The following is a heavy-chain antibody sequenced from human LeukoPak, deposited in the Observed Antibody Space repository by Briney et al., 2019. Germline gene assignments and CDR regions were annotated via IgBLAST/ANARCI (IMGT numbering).Heavy chain of an antibody. Sequence: PGGSLRLSCVASGFIFSSHWMSWVRQAPRKGLEWVANIKQDGSERNYVDSVKGRFTISRDNAKDSLYLQMNSLRAEDMAVYYCARDGARERSGSMDYWGQGTLVTVSS. CDR2: IKQDGSER. CDR1: GFIFSSHW. D-gene: IGHD3-3*01. CDR3: ARDGARERSGSMDY. V-gene: IGHV3-7*03. J-gene: IGHJ4*02.